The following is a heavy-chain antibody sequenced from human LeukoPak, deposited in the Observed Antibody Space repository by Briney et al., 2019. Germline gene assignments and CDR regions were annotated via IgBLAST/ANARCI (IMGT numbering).Heavy chain of an antibody. CDR3: ARSSSGYYNY. CDR1: GLTFSSYS. J-gene: IGHJ4*02. D-gene: IGHD3-22*01. Sequence: GGSLRLSCAASGLTFSSYSMNWVRQAPGKGLEWVSSISSSSSYIYYADSVKGRFTISRDNAKNSLYLQMNSLRAEDTAVYYCARSSSGYYNYWGQGTLVTVSS. CDR2: ISSSSSYI. V-gene: IGHV3-21*01.